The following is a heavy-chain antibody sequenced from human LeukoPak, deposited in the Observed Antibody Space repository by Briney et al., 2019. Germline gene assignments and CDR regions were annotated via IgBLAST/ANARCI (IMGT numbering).Heavy chain of an antibody. Sequence: PETLSLTCTVSGGSINSYFWNWIRHPPGKGLKWIGYISYSGTTNYNPSLKSRVTISVDTSKNQFSLKLSSVTAADTAVYYCARDNFSGGSSYHTEAFDIWGQGTMVTVSS. V-gene: IGHV4-59*01. CDR1: GGSINSYF. D-gene: IGHD2-15*01. CDR3: ARDNFSGGSSYHTEAFDI. CDR2: ISYSGTT. J-gene: IGHJ3*02.